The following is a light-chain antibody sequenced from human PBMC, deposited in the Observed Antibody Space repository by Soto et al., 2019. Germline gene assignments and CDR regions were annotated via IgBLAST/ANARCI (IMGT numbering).Light chain of an antibody. Sequence: EIVLMQSPGTLSLSPGERATLSCRASQSVTNNYLAWYQQKPGQAPRLLIYGASSRATGVPDRFSGSGSGTDFTLTITRLEPEDFAVYYCQYYGTSPLMYTFGQGTKLGVK. CDR3: QYYGTSPLMYT. CDR1: QSVTNNY. V-gene: IGKV3-20*01. CDR2: GAS. J-gene: IGKJ2*01.